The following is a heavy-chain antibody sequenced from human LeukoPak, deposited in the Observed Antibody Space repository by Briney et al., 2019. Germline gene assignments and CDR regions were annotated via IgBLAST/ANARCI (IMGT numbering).Heavy chain of an antibody. Sequence: SETLSLTCTVSGGSLSSGDYSWTWIRQSPGKGLEWIGYIYHSGSAYYNPSLKSRVTISEDGSRNQFSLKMTSVTAADTAVYLCGRSCSGSYYADFWGQGTLVTVSS. V-gene: IGHV4-30-2*06. CDR3: GRSCSGSYYADF. D-gene: IGHD3-10*02. J-gene: IGHJ4*02. CDR1: GGSLSSGDYS. CDR2: IYHSGSA.